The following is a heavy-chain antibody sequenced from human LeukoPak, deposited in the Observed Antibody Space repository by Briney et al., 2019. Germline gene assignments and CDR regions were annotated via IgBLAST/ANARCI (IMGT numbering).Heavy chain of an antibody. CDR1: GFTFSNYA. V-gene: IGHV3-23*01. D-gene: IGHD6-19*01. Sequence: PGGSLRLSCAASGFTFSNYAMSWVRQAPGKGLEWVSAISGSGGSTYYADSVKGRFTLSRDNSKNTLYLQMNSLRAEDTAVYYCAKLRASAWYSGIDYWGQGTLVTVSS. J-gene: IGHJ4*02. CDR2: ISGSGGST. CDR3: AKLRASAWYSGIDY.